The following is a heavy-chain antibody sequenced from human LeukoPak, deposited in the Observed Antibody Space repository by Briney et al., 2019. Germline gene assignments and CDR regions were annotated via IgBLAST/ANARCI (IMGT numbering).Heavy chain of an antibody. CDR3: AKGAILEPFDY. J-gene: IGHJ4*02. CDR1: GFTFSAYW. Sequence: GGSLRLSCAASGFTFSAYWMSWVRQAPGKGLEWVAVISYDGSNKYYADSVKGRFTISRDNSKNTLYLQMNSLRAEDTAVYYCAKGAILEPFDYWGQGTLVTVSS. V-gene: IGHV3-30*18. CDR2: ISYDGSNK. D-gene: IGHD2-2*02.